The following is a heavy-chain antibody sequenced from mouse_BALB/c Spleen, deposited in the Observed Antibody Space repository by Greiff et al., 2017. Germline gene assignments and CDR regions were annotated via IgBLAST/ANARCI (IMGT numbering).Heavy chain of an antibody. V-gene: IGHV5-6-5*01. CDR2: ISSGGST. CDR1: GFTFSSYA. D-gene: IGHD2-4*01. J-gene: IGHJ4*01. CDR3: ATMITTKAMDY. Sequence: EVNVVESGGGLVKPGGSLKLSCAASGFTFSSYAMSWVRQTPEKRLEWVASISSGGSTYYPDSVKGRFTISRDNARNILYLQMSSLRSEDTAMYYCATMITTKAMDYWGQGTSVTVSS.